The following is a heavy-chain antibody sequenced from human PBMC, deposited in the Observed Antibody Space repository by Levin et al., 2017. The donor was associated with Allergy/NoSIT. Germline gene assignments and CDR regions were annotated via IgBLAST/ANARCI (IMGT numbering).Heavy chain of an antibody. J-gene: IGHJ6*02. CDR2: ISYDGSNK. CDR1: GFTFSSYG. V-gene: IGHV3-30*18. Sequence: PAGGSLRLSCAASGFTFSSYGMHWVRQAPGKGLEWVAVISYDGSNKYYADSVKGRFTISRDNSKNTLYLQMNSLRAEDTAVYYCAKDEIPTIQPYYYGMDVWGQGTTVTVSS. CDR3: AKDEIPTIQPYYYGMDV. D-gene: IGHD5-18*01.